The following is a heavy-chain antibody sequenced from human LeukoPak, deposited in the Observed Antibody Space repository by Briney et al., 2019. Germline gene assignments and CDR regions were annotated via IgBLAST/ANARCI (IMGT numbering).Heavy chain of an antibody. V-gene: IGHV3-74*01. CDR1: GFTFSSYW. CDR3: AKDYVRFCSGGSCYYYYYMDV. Sequence: GGSLRLSCAASGFTFSSYWMHWVRQAPGKGLVWVSRINSDGSGTSYADSVKGRFTTSRDNAKNTLYLQMNSLRAEDTAVYYCAKDYVRFCSGGSCYYYYYMDVWGKGTTVTVSS. CDR2: INSDGSGT. D-gene: IGHD2-15*01. J-gene: IGHJ6*03.